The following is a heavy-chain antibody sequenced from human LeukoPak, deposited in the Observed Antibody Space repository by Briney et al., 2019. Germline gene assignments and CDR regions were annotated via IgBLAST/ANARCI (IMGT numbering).Heavy chain of an antibody. D-gene: IGHD2/OR15-2a*01. Sequence: SETLSLTCTVSGGSISSYYWSWIRQPPGKGLEWIGYIYYSGSTNYNPSLKSRVTISVDTSKNQFSLKLSSVTAADTAVYYCASLYDQGAFDIWGQGTMVTVSS. V-gene: IGHV4-59*08. CDR2: IYYSGST. CDR3: ASLYDQGAFDI. CDR1: GGSISSYY. J-gene: IGHJ3*02.